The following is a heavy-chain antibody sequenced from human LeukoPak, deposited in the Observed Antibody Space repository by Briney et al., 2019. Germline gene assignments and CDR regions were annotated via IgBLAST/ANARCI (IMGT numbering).Heavy chain of an antibody. Sequence: SETLSLTCTVSGGSISSYYWSWIRQPPGKGLEWIGYIYYSGSTNYNPSLTSRVTISVDTSKNQFSLKLSSVTAADTAVYYCARDSRYCGGDCSPYFDYWGQGTLVTVSS. CDR1: GGSISSYY. CDR3: ARDSRYCGGDCSPYFDY. J-gene: IGHJ4*02. D-gene: IGHD2-21*02. V-gene: IGHV4-59*01. CDR2: IYYSGST.